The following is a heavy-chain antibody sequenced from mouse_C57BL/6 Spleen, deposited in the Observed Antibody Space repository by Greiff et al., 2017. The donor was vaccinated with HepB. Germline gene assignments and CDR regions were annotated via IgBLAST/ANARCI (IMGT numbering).Heavy chain of an antibody. CDR1: GYTFTDYY. CDR3: ARSNWVNYFDY. J-gene: IGHJ2*01. CDR2: INPNNGGT. V-gene: IGHV1-26*01. Sequence: EVQLQQSGPELVKPGASVKISCKASGYTFTDYYMNWVKQSHGKSLEWIGDINPNNGGTSYNQKFKGKATLTVDKSSSTAYMELRSLTSEDSAVYYFARSNWVNYFDYWGQGTTLTVSS. D-gene: IGHD4-1*01.